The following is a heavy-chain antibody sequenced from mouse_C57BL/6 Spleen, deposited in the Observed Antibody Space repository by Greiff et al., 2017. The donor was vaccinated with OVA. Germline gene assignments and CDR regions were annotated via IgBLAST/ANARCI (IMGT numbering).Heavy chain of an antibody. J-gene: IGHJ2*01. V-gene: IGHV5-6*01. CDR1: GFTFSSYG. CDR3: ARQYYGSSYAFDY. Sequence: EVQRVESGGDLVKPGGSLKLSCAASGFTFSSYGMSWVRQTPDKRLEWVATISSGGSYTYYPDSVKGRFTISRDNAKNTLYLQMSSLKSEDTAMYYCARQYYGSSYAFDYWGQGTTLTVSS. CDR2: ISSGGSYT. D-gene: IGHD1-1*01.